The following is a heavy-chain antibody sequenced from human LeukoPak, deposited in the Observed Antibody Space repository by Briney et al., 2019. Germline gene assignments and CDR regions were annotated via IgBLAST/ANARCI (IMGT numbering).Heavy chain of an antibody. CDR1: GGTFSSYA. J-gene: IGHJ2*01. Sequence: SVKVSCKASGGTFSSYAISWVRQAPGQGLEWMGGIIPIFGTANYAQKFQGRVTITADESTSTAYMELSSLRSEDTAVYYCARDLGPTGYENWYFDLWGRGTLVTVSS. CDR3: ARDLGPTGYENWYFDL. D-gene: IGHD5-12*01. V-gene: IGHV1-69*13. CDR2: IIPIFGTA.